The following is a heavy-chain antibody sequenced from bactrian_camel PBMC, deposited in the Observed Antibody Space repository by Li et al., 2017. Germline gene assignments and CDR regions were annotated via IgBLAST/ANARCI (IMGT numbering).Heavy chain of an antibody. CDR2: IDSDGST. CDR3: ATDIEGVGY. Sequence: HVQLVESGGGSVQAGETLKLSCLASGFTSNNCGMDWYRQAPGKEREGVAAIDSDGSTSYGDSVKGRFTISRDNAKDTLYLQMNSLKSEDTALYYCATDIEGVGYWGQGTQVTVS. D-gene: IGHD4*01. J-gene: IGHJ6*01. CDR1: GFTSNNCG. V-gene: IGHV3S55*01.